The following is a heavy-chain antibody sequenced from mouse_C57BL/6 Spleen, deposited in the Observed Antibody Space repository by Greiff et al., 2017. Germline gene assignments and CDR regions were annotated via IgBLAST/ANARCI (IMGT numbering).Heavy chain of an antibody. CDR1: GYAFSSYW. V-gene: IGHV1-80*01. D-gene: IGHD2-1*01. J-gene: IGHJ4*01. Sequence: QVQLQQSGAELVKPGASVKISCKASGYAFSSYWMNWVKQRPGKGLEWIGQIYPGDGDTNYNGKFKGKATLTADKSSSTAYMQLSSLTSEDSAVYFCAREDGNHAYYYAMDYWGQGTSVTVSS. CDR2: IYPGDGDT. CDR3: AREDGNHAYYYAMDY.